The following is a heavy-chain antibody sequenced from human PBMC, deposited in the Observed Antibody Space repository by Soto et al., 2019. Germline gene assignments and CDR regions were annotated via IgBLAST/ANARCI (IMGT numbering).Heavy chain of an antibody. CDR1: GGSISSSNW. Sequence: QVQLQESGPGLVKPSGTLSLACAVSGGSISSSNWWSWVRQPPGKGLEWIGEIYHSGSTNYNPSLQSRVTISVDKSKTLFSLMLSSVTAADTAVYYCARVTGSYSSGWRPDFDYWGQGTLVTVYS. CDR2: IYHSGST. J-gene: IGHJ4*02. CDR3: ARVTGSYSSGWRPDFDY. V-gene: IGHV4-4*02. D-gene: IGHD6-19*01.